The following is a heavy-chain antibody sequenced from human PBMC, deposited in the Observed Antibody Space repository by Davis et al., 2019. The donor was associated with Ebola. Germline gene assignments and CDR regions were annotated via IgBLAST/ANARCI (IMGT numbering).Heavy chain of an antibody. J-gene: IGHJ3*02. D-gene: IGHD3-22*01. Sequence: PGGSLRLSCAASGFTFSDYYMSWIRQAPGKGLEWVSYISSSGSTIYYADSVKGRFTISRDNAKNSLYLQMNSLRAEDTALYYCAKVDLWGQYYYDSGYAFDIWGQGTMVTVSS. V-gene: IGHV3-11*01. CDR3: AKVDLWGQYYYDSGYAFDI. CDR2: ISSSGSTI. CDR1: GFTFSDYY.